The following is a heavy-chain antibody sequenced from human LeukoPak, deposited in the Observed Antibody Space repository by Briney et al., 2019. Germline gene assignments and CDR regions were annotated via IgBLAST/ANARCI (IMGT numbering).Heavy chain of an antibody. CDR3: AREGGVSFDWFDP. CDR1: VFTFSSYS. J-gene: IGHJ5*02. D-gene: IGHD1-26*01. CDR2: ISSSSSPI. Sequence: GVSLRLPCASSVFTFSSYSMNWVRQAPGKGLEGVSYISSSSSPIYYADSVKGRFTISRDNAKNSLYLQMNSLRAEDTAVYYCAREGGVSFDWFDPWGQGTLVTASS. V-gene: IGHV3-48*04.